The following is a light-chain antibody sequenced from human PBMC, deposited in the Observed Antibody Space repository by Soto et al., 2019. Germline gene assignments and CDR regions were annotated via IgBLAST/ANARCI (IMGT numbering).Light chain of an antibody. V-gene: IGKV1-5*03. CDR2: KAS. CDR1: QGISSW. Sequence: IQLTQFPSSLSASVGDRVTITCRASQGISSWLAWYQQKPGKAPKLLIYKASTLKSGVPSRFSGSGSGTEFTLTISSLQPDDFATYYCQHYNSYSEAFGQGTKVDI. J-gene: IGKJ1*01. CDR3: QHYNSYSEA.